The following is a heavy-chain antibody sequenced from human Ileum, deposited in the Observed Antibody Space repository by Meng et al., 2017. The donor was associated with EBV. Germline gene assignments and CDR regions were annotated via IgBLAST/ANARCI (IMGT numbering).Heavy chain of an antibody. CDR2: IFNSGST. CDR3: ARDYSSSWYSGGFFKY. Sequence: QLLRQESGPGLVKPSEPLSLPCTVFGACISSTPYYWGWIRQPPGKGLEWIGNIFNSGSTSYSPSLKSRVTISVDTSKNQFSLKLSSVTAADTAVYYCARDYSSSWYSGGFFKYWGQGILVTVSS. D-gene: IGHD6-13*01. CDR1: GACISSTPYY. J-gene: IGHJ1*01. V-gene: IGHV4-39*07.